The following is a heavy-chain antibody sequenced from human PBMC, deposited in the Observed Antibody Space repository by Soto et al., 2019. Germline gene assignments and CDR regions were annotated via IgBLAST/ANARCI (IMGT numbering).Heavy chain of an antibody. CDR2: INAGNGNT. D-gene: IGHD1-1*01. J-gene: IGHJ6*04. CDR3: AREQDGRQQHYYYYGMDV. CDR1: GYTFTSYA. V-gene: IGHV1-3*01. Sequence: ASLKVSFKASGYTFTSYAMHWVRQAPGQRLEWMGWINAGNGNTKYSQKFQGRVTMTRDTSASTAYMELSSLRSEDTALYYCAREQDGRQQHYYYYGMDVWGKGTTVTVSS.